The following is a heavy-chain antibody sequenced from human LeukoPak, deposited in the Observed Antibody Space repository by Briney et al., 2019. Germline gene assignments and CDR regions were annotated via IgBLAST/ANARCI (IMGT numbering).Heavy chain of an antibody. D-gene: IGHD3-16*01. J-gene: IGHJ1*01. CDR1: GGSISSYY. CDR3: ASYDYVWGNKKYFQH. Sequence: SETLSLTCTVSGGSISSYYWSWIRQPPGKGLEWIGYIYCSGSTNYNPSLKSRVTISVDTSKNQFSLKLSSVTAADTAVYYCASYDYVWGNKKYFQHWGQGTLVTVSS. V-gene: IGHV4-59*01. CDR2: IYCSGST.